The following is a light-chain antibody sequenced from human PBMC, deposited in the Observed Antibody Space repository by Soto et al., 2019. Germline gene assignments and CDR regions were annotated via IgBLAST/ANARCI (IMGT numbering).Light chain of an antibody. V-gene: IGLV2-23*01. CDR1: SSDGGSYNL. CDR3: CSYAGSSTYV. J-gene: IGLJ1*01. Sequence: QSLLTQPASVSGSSGQSITISCTGTSSDGGSYNLVSWSQQHPGKAPKLMIYEGSKRPSGVSNRFSGSKSGNTASLTISGLQAGDEADYYCCSYAGSSTYVFGTGTKVTVL. CDR2: EGS.